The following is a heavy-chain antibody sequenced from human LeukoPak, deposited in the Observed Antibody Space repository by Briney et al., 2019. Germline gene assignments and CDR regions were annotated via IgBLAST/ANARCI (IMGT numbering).Heavy chain of an antibody. CDR3: ARERRDGYNYADY. CDR2: IHYSGST. CDR1: GGSTSTYY. Sequence: SETLSLTCTVSGGSTSTYYWSWIRQPPGKGLEWIGYIHYSGSTNFNPSLKSRVTISLDTSKNQFSLNLRSVTAADTAVYYCARERRDGYNYADYWGQGTLVTVSS. V-gene: IGHV4-59*01. D-gene: IGHD5-24*01. J-gene: IGHJ4*02.